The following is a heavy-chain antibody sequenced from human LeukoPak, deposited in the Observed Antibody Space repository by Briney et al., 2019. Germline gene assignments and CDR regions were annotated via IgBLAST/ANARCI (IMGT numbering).Heavy chain of an antibody. J-gene: IGHJ4*02. CDR2: IGSSGTYI. CDR3: ASSYSSYSFDY. D-gene: IGHD6-6*01. CDR1: GFTFSSYS. Sequence: TGGSLRLSCAASGFTFSSYSMNWVRQAPGKGLEWVSFIGSSGTYIYYADSVEGRFTISRDNAKNSLYLQMNSLRAEDTAVYYCASSYSSYSFDYWGQGTLVTVSS. V-gene: IGHV3-21*01.